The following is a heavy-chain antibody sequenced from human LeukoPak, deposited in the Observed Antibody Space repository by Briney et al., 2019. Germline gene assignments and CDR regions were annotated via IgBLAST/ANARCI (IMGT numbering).Heavy chain of an antibody. J-gene: IGHJ4*02. Sequence: PGGSLRLSCAASGFTFSSYSMNWVRQAPGKGLEWVSSISSSSSYIYYADSVKGRFTISRDNAKNSLYLQMNSLRAEDTAVYFCARTIGNGYNYFDYWGQGILVTVSS. CDR3: ARTIGNGYNYFDY. CDR2: ISSSSSYI. V-gene: IGHV3-21*01. D-gene: IGHD5-24*01. CDR1: GFTFSSYS.